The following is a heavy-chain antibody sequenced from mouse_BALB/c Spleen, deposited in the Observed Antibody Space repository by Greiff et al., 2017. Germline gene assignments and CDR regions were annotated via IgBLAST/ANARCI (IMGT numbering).Heavy chain of an antibody. CDR2: ISSGGST. V-gene: IGHV5-6-5*01. Sequence: EVKLVESGGGLVKPGGSLKLSCAASGFTFSSYAMSWVRQTPEKRLEWVASISSGGSTYYPDSVKGRFTISRDNARNILYLQMSSLRSEDTAMYYCARFYYDYDYFDYWGQGTTLTVSS. D-gene: IGHD2-4*01. J-gene: IGHJ2*01. CDR1: GFTFSSYA. CDR3: ARFYYDYDYFDY.